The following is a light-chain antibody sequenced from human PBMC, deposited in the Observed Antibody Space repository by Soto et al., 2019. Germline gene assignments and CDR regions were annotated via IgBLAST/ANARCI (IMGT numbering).Light chain of an antibody. J-gene: IGLJ2*01. CDR2: EVS. CDR1: SGDVDAFDY. CDR3: SSYTSTSTRV. V-gene: IGLV2-14*01. Sequence: QSALTQPASVSGSPGQSITISCTGTSGDVDAFDYVSWYQQHPGKAPKLMIFEVSDRPSGVSDRFSGSKSGSTASLTISGLQAEDEADYYCSSYTSTSTRVFGGGTKVTVL.